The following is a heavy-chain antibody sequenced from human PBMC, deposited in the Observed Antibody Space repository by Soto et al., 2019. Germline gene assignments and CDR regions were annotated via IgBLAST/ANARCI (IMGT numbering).Heavy chain of an antibody. J-gene: IGHJ2*01. V-gene: IGHV4-34*01. Sequence: GKGLEWIGEINHSGSTNYNPSLKSRVTISVDTSKNQFSLKLSSVTAADTAVYYFFFQAEDGIRVVRSVSAFLLNRSSDL. CDR3: FFQAEDGIRVVRSVSAFLLNRSSDL. CDR2: INHSGST. D-gene: IGHD3-3*02.